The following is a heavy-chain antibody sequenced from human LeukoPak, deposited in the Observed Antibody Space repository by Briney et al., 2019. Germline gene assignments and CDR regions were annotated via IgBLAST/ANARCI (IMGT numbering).Heavy chain of an antibody. CDR1: GFTVSSNY. CDR3: ARDLYSSSQRSY. J-gene: IGHJ4*02. D-gene: IGHD6-13*01. CDR2: IRSKAYGGTT. V-gene: IGHV3-49*05. Sequence: NPGGSLRLSCAVSGFTVSSNYMSWFRQAPGKGLEWVGFIRSKAYGGTTEYAASVKGRFTISRDDSKSIAYLQMNSLKTEDTAVYYCARDLYSSSQRSYWGQGTLVTVSS.